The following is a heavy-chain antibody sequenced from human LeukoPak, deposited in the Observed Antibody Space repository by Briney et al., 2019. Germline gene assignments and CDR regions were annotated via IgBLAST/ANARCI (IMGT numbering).Heavy chain of an antibody. CDR3: ARDVSSGWYDAFDI. V-gene: IGHV3-53*01. D-gene: IGHD6-19*01. CDR2: IYNDGST. Sequence: GGSLRPSCAASGFTVSNDYMTWVRQAPGKGLEWVSIIYNDGSTYYADSVKGRFTISRDSSKNTLYLQMNSLRVEDTAVYYCARDVSSGWYDAFDIWGQGTMVTVSS. J-gene: IGHJ3*02. CDR1: GFTVSNDY.